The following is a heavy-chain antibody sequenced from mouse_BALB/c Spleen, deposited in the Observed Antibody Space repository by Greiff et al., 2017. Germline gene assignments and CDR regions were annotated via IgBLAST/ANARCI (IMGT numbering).Heavy chain of an antibody. CDR1: GYTFTNYW. CDR3: ARREAYCKYGMFAY. J-gene: IGHJ3*01. Sequence: QVQLQQSGAELVRPGTSVKISCKASGYTFTNYWLGWVKQRPGHGLEWIGDIYPGGGNTNYNEKFKGKATLSADTSSSPAYMLLSSLTAEDSAVYFSARREAYCKYGMFAYWGQGTLVTVSA. V-gene: IGHV1-63*02. CDR2: IYPGGGNT. D-gene: IGHD2-14*01.